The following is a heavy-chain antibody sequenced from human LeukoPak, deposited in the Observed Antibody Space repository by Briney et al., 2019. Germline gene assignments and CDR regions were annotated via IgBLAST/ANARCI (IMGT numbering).Heavy chain of an antibody. CDR1: GYTFTSYD. J-gene: IGHJ5*02. Sequence: ASVRVSCKASGYTFTSYDINWVRQATGQGLEWMGWMNPNSGNTGYAQKFQGRVTMTRNTSISTAYMELSSLRSEDTAVYYCARGAYYYDSSGRSGWFDPWGQGTLVTVSS. CDR2: MNPNSGNT. V-gene: IGHV1-8*01. CDR3: ARGAYYYDSSGRSGWFDP. D-gene: IGHD3-22*01.